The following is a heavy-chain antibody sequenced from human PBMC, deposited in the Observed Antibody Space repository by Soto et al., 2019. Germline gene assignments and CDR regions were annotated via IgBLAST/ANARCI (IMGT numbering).Heavy chain of an antibody. Sequence: PGGSLRLSCAASGFTFSSYAMSWVRQAPGKGLEWVSAISGSGGSTYYADSVKGRFTISRDNSKNTLYLQMNSLRAEDTAVYYCAKGGDYDFWSGQNNWFDPWGQGTLVTVS. CDR1: GFTFSSYA. J-gene: IGHJ5*02. CDR3: AKGGDYDFWSGQNNWFDP. CDR2: ISGSGGST. V-gene: IGHV3-23*01. D-gene: IGHD3-3*01.